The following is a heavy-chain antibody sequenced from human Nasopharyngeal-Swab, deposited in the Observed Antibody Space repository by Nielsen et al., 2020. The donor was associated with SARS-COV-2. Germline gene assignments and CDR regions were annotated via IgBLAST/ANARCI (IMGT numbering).Heavy chain of an antibody. CDR1: GFTFSSYS. CDR3: ARDRDGWERRDAFDI. V-gene: IGHV3-21*01. D-gene: IGHD1-26*01. J-gene: IGHJ3*02. CDR2: ISSSSSYI. Sequence: GSLRLSCAASGFTFSSYSMNWVRQAPGKGLEWVSSISSSSSYIYYADSVKGRFTISRDNAKNSLYLQMNSLRAEDTAVYYCARDRDGWERRDAFDIWGQGTMVTVSS.